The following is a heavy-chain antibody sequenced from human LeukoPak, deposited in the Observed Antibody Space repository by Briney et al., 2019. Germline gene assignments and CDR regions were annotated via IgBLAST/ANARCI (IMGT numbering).Heavy chain of an antibody. CDR2: ISSSSSTI. Sequence: GGSLRLSCAASGFTFSSYSMNWVRQAPGKGLEWVSYISSSSSTIYYADSVKGRFTISRDNAKNSLYLQMNSLRAEDTAVCYCARTRWSRDYYYGMDVWGQGTTVTVSS. CDR3: ARTRWSRDYYYGMDV. J-gene: IGHJ6*02. V-gene: IGHV3-48*01. D-gene: IGHD4-23*01. CDR1: GFTFSSYS.